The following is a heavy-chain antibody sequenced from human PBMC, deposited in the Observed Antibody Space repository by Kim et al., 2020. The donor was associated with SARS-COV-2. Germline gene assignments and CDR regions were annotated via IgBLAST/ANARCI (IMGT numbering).Heavy chain of an antibody. CDR1: GFSLRSSGVG. V-gene: IGHV2-5*01. J-gene: IGHJ4*02. CDR2: IYWNDDK. D-gene: IGHD3-9*01. CDR3: ARDRTGYYPD. Sequence: SGPTLVNPTQTLTLTCTFSGFSLRSSGVGVGWIRQPPGKALEWLALIYWNDDKQYSPSLKSSLTIMKDTSRNQVVLTLTDVGPVATATYYCARDRTGYYPDWGQGTQVTVSS.